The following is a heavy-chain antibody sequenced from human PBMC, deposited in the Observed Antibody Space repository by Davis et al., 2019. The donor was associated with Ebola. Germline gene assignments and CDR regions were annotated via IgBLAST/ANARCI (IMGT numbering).Heavy chain of an antibody. J-gene: IGHJ3*01. V-gene: IGHV5-51*01. CDR3: ARRGWKYGSSDAFDV. Sequence: GESLKISCKGSGYGFTRNWIAWVRQMPGKGLEWMGIIYPFDSDTRYRPSFEGQVTISADKSISTAFLQLNSLKASDTAMYYCARRGWKYGSSDAFDVWGQGTMVTVSS. CDR2: IYPFDSDT. CDR1: GYGFTRNW. D-gene: IGHD1-7*01.